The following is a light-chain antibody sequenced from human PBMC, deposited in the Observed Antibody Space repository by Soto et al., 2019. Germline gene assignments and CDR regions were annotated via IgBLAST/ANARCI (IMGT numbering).Light chain of an antibody. J-gene: IGKJ5*01. Sequence: AIQLTQSPSSLSASVGDRVTITCRASQDIRGALAWYQQKPGKAPKLLIYDVSSLESGVPSRFSGSGSGTDCTFTISSLQPEDFATYYCQQFNVYPITFGQGTRLEIK. CDR3: QQFNVYPIT. CDR1: QDIRGA. V-gene: IGKV1-13*02. CDR2: DVS.